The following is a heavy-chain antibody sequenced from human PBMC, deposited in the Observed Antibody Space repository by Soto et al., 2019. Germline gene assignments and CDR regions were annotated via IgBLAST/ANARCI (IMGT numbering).Heavy chain of an antibody. D-gene: IGHD3-10*01. J-gene: IGHJ4*02. V-gene: IGHV1-69*13. CDR3: ARAIRRYGSGSYYPYYFDY. CDR2: IIPIFGTA. CDR1: GGTFSSYA. Sequence: SVKVSCRASGGTFSSYAIGWVRQAPGQGLEWMGGIIPIFGTANYAQKFQGRVTITADESTSTAYMELSSLRSEDTAVYYCARAIRRYGSGSYYPYYFDYWGQGTLVTVSS.